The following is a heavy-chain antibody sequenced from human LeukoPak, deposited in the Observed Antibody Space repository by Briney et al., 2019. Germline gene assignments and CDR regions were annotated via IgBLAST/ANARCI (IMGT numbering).Heavy chain of an antibody. V-gene: IGHV4-59*01. CDR3: AREALGGSYY. CDR2: IYYSGST. D-gene: IGHD3-10*01. Sequence: KASETLSLTCTGSGGSISSYYWSWIRQPPGKGLEWIGYIYYSGSTNYNPSLKSRGTISVDTSKNQFSLKLSSVTAADTAVYYCAREALGGSYYWGQGTLVTVSS. J-gene: IGHJ4*02. CDR1: GGSISSYY.